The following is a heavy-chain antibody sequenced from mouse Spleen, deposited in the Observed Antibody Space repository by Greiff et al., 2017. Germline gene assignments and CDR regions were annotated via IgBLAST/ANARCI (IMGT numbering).Heavy chain of an antibody. Sequence: QVQLQQPGAELVMPGASVKLSCKASGYTFTSYWMHWVKQRPGQGLEWIGEIDPSDSYTNYNQKFKGKATLTVDKSSSTAYMQLSSLTSEDSAVYYCARESYSNPWFAYWGQGTLVTVSA. CDR1: GYTFTSYW. CDR2: IDPSDSYT. V-gene: IGHV1-69*01. J-gene: IGHJ3*01. CDR3: ARESYSNPWFAY. D-gene: IGHD2-5*01.